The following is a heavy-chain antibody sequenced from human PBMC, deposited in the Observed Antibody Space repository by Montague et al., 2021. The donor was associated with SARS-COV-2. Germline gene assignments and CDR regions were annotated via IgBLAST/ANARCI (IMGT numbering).Heavy chain of an antibody. D-gene: IGHD3-22*01. CDR2: IYYSGST. CDR1: DVSLSSSTW. J-gene: IGHJ3*02. CDR3: ARARITMIVVVNAFDI. Sequence: SETLSLTCVVSDVSLSSSTWWSWVRQSPGKGLEWIGYIYYSGSTYYNPSLKSRVTISVDTSKNQFSLKLSSVTAAGTAVYYCARARITMIVVVNAFDIWGQGTMVTVSS. V-gene: IGHV4-4*02.